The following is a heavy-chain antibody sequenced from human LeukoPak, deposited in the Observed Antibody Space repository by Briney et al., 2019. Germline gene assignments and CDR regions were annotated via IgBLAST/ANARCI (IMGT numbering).Heavy chain of an antibody. V-gene: IGHV1-18*04. CDR2: ISFHNGDT. CDR3: ARVFALNSKGDY. CDR1: GYTFTNYG. D-gene: IGHD4-11*01. Sequence: ASVKVSCKASGYTFTNYGISWVRQAPGQGLEWMGWISFHNGDTNYAQKFQGRVTMSTDTVTADTSTSTAYMELRSLRSDDTAVYYCARVFALNSKGDYWGQGTLVTVSS. J-gene: IGHJ4*02.